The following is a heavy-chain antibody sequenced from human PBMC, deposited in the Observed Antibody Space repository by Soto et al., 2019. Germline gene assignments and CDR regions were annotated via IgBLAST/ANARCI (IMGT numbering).Heavy chain of an antibody. Sequence: QVQLQQWGAGLLKPSETLSLTCAVYGGSFSGYYWSWIRQPPGKGLEWIGEINHSGSTNYNPSLKSRVTISVDTYKNQFSLKLSSVTAADTAVYYCARARGYYDSSGYYYPAFDYWGQGTLVTVSS. D-gene: IGHD3-22*01. CDR1: GGSFSGYY. CDR2: INHSGST. V-gene: IGHV4-34*01. CDR3: ARARGYYDSSGYYYPAFDY. J-gene: IGHJ4*02.